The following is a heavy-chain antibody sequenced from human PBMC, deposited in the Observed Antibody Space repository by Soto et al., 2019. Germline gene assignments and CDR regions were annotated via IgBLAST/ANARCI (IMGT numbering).Heavy chain of an antibody. CDR1: GFTFSSYA. CDR3: AHLLGGIQRGYYDSSGYFDY. Sequence: EVQLLESGGGLVQPGGSLRLSCAASGFTFSSYAMSWVRQAPGKGLEWVSAISGSGGSTYYADSVKGRFTISRDNSKNTLYLQMNSLRAEDTAVYYCAHLLGGIQRGYYDSSGYFDYWGQGTLVTVSS. J-gene: IGHJ4*02. D-gene: IGHD3-22*01. V-gene: IGHV3-23*01. CDR2: ISGSGGST.